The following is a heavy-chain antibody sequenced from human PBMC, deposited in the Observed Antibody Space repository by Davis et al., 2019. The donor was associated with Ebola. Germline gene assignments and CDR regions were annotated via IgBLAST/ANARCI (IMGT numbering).Heavy chain of an antibody. J-gene: IGHJ5*01. CDR1: GFTFRSYD. Sequence: GESLKISCAASGFTFRSYDMHWVRQATGKGLEWVSAIGAAGDTYYSLSVKGRFTISRENAKNSLYLQMNSLRAEDTAVYYCARAGFGSTWFDCWGQGILVTVSS. D-gene: IGHD6-13*01. CDR2: IGAAGDT. CDR3: ARAGFGSTWFDC. V-gene: IGHV3-13*01.